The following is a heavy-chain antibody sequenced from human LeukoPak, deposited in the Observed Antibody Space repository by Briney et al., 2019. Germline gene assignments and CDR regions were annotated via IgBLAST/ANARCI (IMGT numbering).Heavy chain of an antibody. J-gene: IGHJ4*02. CDR2: IWYDGSYT. V-gene: IGHV3-33*03. Sequence: PGGSLRLSCAASGFTFSSYGMHWVRQAPGKGLEWAAVIWYDGSYTYYAASVKGRFTISRDNSRNTLYLQMSSLRAEDTAVYYCAKPTSGDGSFLIDYWGQGTLVIVSS. D-gene: IGHD1-26*01. CDR1: GFTFSSYG. CDR3: AKPTSGDGSFLIDY.